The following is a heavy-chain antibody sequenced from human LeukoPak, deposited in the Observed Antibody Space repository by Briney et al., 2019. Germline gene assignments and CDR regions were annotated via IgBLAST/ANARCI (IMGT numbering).Heavy chain of an antibody. CDR2: LSYDASDQ. J-gene: IGHJ6*02. CDR3: AKVTYYYYYGMDV. Sequence: GRSLRLSCAASGFTFSSSAMHWVRQAPGNGLEWVAVLSYDASDQYYADSVKGRFTISRDNSKNTLYLQMNSLRAEDTAVYYCAKVTYYYYYGMDVWGQGTTVAVSS. CDR1: GFTFSSSA. V-gene: IGHV3-30*01.